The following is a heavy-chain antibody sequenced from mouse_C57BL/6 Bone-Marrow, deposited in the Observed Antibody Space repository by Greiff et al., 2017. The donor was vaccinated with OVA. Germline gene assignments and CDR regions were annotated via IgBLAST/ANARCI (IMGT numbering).Heavy chain of an antibody. V-gene: IGHV1-69*01. J-gene: IGHJ3*01. CDR3: ARGTWFAY. CDR1: GYTFTSYW. CDR2: IDPSDSYT. Sequence: VQVVESGAELVMPGASVKLSCKASGYTFTSYWMHWVKQRPGQGLEWIGEIDPSDSYTNYNQKFKGKSTLTVDKSSSTAYMQLSSLTSEDSAVYYCARGTWFAYWGQGTLVTVSA.